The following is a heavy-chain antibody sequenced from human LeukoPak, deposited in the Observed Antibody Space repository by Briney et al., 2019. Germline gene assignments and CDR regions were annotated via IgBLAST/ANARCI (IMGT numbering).Heavy chain of an antibody. CDR3: ARRGYYGSGSREYYMDV. CDR1: GGTFSSYA. CDR2: IIPIFGTA. Sequence: GASVKVSCKASGGTFSSYAISWVRQAPGQGLEWMGGIIPIFGTANYAQKFQGRVTITADKSTSTAYMELSSLRSEDTAVYYCARRGYYGSGSREYYMDVWGKGTTVTISS. V-gene: IGHV1-69*06. J-gene: IGHJ6*03. D-gene: IGHD3-10*01.